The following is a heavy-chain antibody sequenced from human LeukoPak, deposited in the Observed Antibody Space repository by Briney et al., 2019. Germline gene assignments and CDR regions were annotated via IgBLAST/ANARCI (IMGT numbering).Heavy chain of an antibody. J-gene: IGHJ6*02. CDR1: GGTFSSYA. V-gene: IGHV1-8*02. CDR3: ASSILDYYYYGMDV. D-gene: IGHD2-21*01. CDR2: INPNSGGT. Sequence: ASVKVSCKASGGTFSSYAISWVRQAPGQGLEWMGWINPNSGGTNYAQKFQGRVTMTRNTSISTAYMELSSLRSEDTAVYYCASSILDYYYYGMDVWGQGTTVTVSS.